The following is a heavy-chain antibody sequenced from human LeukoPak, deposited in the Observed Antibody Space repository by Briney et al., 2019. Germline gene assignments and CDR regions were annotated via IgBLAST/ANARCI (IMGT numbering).Heavy chain of an antibody. J-gene: IGHJ5*02. CDR3: ARQCTSSSSEGPDGFDP. D-gene: IGHD6-6*01. CDR1: GYSFTSYW. Sequence: GESLRISCKGSGYSFTSYWISWVRQMPGKGLEWMGRIDPSDSYTNYSPSFQGHVTISADKSISTAYLQWSSLKASDTAMYYCARQCTSSSSEGPDGFDPWGQGTLVTVSS. CDR2: IDPSDSYT. V-gene: IGHV5-10-1*01.